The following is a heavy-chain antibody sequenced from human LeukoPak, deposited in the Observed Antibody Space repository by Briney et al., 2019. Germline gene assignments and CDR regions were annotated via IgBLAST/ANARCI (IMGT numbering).Heavy chain of an antibody. Sequence: GGSLRLSCAASGFIFSSYSNNWARQAPGHGLEWLSYISSSSNAINYADSVKGRLTISRDNAKNSLYLQMNSLRDEDTAVYYCARAAVLDFWGQGTLVTVSS. D-gene: IGHD6-6*01. CDR1: GFIFSSYS. J-gene: IGHJ4*02. CDR3: ARAAVLDF. V-gene: IGHV3-48*02. CDR2: ISSSSNAI.